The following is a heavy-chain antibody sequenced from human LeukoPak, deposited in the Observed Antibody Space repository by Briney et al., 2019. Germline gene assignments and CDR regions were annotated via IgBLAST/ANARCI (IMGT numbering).Heavy chain of an antibody. CDR2: IYNSGST. Sequence: SETLSLTCTVSGGSISTYCWSWIRQPPGKGLEWIGYIYNSGSTNYNPSLKSRVTISVDTSKNQFSLYLNSVTAADTAVYYCARDRLRNWYFDLWGRGTLVTVSS. V-gene: IGHV4-59*01. CDR3: ARDRLRNWYFDL. J-gene: IGHJ2*01. D-gene: IGHD5-12*01. CDR1: GGSISTYC.